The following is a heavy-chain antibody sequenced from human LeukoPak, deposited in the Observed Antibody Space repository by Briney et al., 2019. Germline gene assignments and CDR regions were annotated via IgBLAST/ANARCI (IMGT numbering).Heavy chain of an antibody. Sequence: PSGTLSLTCAVSGCSFSSYSLSWVRQPPGKGLEWVSAMSGTGKNTYYADSVRGRFSISRDNPSNTVSRQMNSLRPEHTTTYYGVNQRWAFWGQRKPVTVSS. CDR3: VNQRWAF. D-gene: IGHD1-1*01. V-gene: IGHV3-23*01. J-gene: IGHJ6*02. CDR1: GCSFSSYS. CDR2: MSGTGKNT.